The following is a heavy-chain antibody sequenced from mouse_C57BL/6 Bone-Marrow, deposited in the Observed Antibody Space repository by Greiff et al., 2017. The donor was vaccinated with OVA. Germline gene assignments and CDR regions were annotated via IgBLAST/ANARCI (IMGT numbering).Heavy chain of an antibody. Sequence: QVQLQQPGAELVKPGASVKLSCKASGYTFTSYWMHWVKQRPGQGLEWIGMIHPNSGSTNYNEKFKSKATLTVDKSSSTAYMQLSSLTSEDSAVYYCARELLRGDAMDYWGQGTSVTVSS. J-gene: IGHJ4*01. V-gene: IGHV1-64*01. D-gene: IGHD1-1*01. CDR2: IHPNSGST. CDR1: GYTFTSYW. CDR3: ARELLRGDAMDY.